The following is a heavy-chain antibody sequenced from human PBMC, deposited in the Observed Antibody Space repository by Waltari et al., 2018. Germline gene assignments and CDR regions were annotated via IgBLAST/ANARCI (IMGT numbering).Heavy chain of an antibody. CDR2: INHSGST. J-gene: IGHJ6*03. V-gene: IGHV4-34*01. CDR1: GGSFSGYY. CDR3: ARIREYVDV. D-gene: IGHD1-26*01. Sequence: QVQLQQWGAGLLKPSETLYLTCAVYGGSFSGYYWSWIRQPPGKGLEWLGEINHSGSTNYNPSLKRRVTISADTSKNQFSLKLSSVTAADTAVYYCARIREYVDVWGKGTTVTVSS.